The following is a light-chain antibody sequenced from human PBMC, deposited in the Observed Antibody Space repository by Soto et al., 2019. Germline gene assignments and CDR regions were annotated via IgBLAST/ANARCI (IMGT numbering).Light chain of an antibody. CDR2: DVS. V-gene: IGLV2-11*01. Sequence: QSVLTQPRSVSGSPGQSVTISCTGTISDVGGYNYVSWYQQHPGKAPKLMIYDVSKRPSGVPDRFSGSKSGNTASLTISGLQAEDEADYYCCSYAGSYTEVFGGGTKLTVL. CDR1: ISDVGGYNY. J-gene: IGLJ3*02. CDR3: CSYAGSYTEV.